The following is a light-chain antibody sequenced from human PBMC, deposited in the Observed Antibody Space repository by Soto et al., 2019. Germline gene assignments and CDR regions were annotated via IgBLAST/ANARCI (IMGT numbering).Light chain of an antibody. Sequence: EIVLTQSPATLSVSPGERATLSCRASRSVGSFLAWYQQKPGQAPRLLIYDASNRATGIPARFSGSGSGTDVTLIISSLEHEDFAVYFCQQRYNWPPLTFGGGTKVEIK. J-gene: IGKJ4*01. V-gene: IGKV3-11*01. CDR2: DAS. CDR3: QQRYNWPPLT. CDR1: RSVGSF.